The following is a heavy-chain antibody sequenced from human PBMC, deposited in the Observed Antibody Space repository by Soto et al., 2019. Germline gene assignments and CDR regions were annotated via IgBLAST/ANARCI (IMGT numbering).Heavy chain of an antibody. D-gene: IGHD3-10*01. V-gene: IGHV3-30*18. CDR3: AKGVVREPAYFDY. CDR1: GFTFSAFA. J-gene: IGHJ4*02. Sequence: GGSLRLSCTVSGFTFSAFAMYWVRQAPGRGLEWVALISYDGRNEDYADSVRGRFTISRDNSKNTLYLDMNSLSAEDSAVYFCAKGVVREPAYFDYWGQGTLVTVSS. CDR2: ISYDGRNE.